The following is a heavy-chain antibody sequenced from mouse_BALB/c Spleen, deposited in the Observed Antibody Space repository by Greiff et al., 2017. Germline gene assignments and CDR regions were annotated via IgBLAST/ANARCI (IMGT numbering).Heavy chain of an antibody. Sequence: EVQLQESGAELVRSGASVKLSCTASGFNIKDYYMHWVKQRPEQGLEWIGWIDPENGDTEYAPKFQGKATMTADTSSNTAYLQLSSLTSEDTAVYYCNEEAGGGFAYWGQGTLVTVSA. J-gene: IGHJ3*01. CDR2: IDPENGDT. V-gene: IGHV14-4*02. CDR1: GFNIKDYY. CDR3: NEEAGGGFAY. D-gene: IGHD3-2*02.